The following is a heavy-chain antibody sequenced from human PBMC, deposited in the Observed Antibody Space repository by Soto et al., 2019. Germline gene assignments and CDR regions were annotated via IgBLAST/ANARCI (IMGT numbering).Heavy chain of an antibody. J-gene: IGHJ3*02. CDR1: GYTLTELS. CDR2: FDPEDGET. Sequence: ASVKVSCKVSGYTLTELSMHWVRQAPGKGLEWMGGFDPEDGETIYAQKFQGRVTMTEDTSTDTAYMELSSLRSEDTAVYYCATDLRRFGELLYDAFDIWGKGTMVTVSS. CDR3: ATDLRRFGELLYDAFDI. V-gene: IGHV1-24*01. D-gene: IGHD3-10*01.